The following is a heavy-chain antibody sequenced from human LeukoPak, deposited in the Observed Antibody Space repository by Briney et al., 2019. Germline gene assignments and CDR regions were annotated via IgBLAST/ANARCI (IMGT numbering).Heavy chain of an antibody. D-gene: IGHD3-22*01. J-gene: IGHJ4*02. CDR1: GVSFSGYY. CDR2: INHSGST. V-gene: IGHV4-34*01. Sequence: SSKTLSLTCAVYGVSFSGYYWSWIRQPPGKGLEWIGEINHSGSTNYNPSLKSRVTISVDTSKNQFSLKLSSVTAADTAVYYCARGRWLLPLDYWGQGTLVTVSS. CDR3: ARGRWLLPLDY.